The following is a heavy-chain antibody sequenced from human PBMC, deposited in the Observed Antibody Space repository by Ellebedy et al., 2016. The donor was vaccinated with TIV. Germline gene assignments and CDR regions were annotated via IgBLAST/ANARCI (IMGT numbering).Heavy chain of an antibody. D-gene: IGHD4-17*01. CDR3: ARARIDFAESEEPGDFDY. Sequence: GESLKISXAASGFTFSTYSLNWVRQAPGKGLEWVSYISSSHNKYYADSVKGRFTISRDNAENSVYLQMNSLRAEDAAVYYCARARIDFAESEEPGDFDYWGQGTLVTVSS. CDR2: ISSSHNK. J-gene: IGHJ4*02. V-gene: IGHV3-48*04. CDR1: GFTFSTYS.